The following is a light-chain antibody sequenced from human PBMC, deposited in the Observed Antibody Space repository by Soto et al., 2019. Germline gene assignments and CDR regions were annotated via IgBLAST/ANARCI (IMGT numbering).Light chain of an antibody. Sequence: EIVMTQSPATLSVSLGERAILSCRASKSVNNNLAWYQQKPGQAPRLLIYGASTRATGIPARFSGSGSGTEFTLSISSLKSEDFAIYYCHQYNNWPPLTFGGGTKVEIK. V-gene: IGKV3-15*01. CDR2: GAS. CDR1: KSVNNN. CDR3: HQYNNWPPLT. J-gene: IGKJ4*01.